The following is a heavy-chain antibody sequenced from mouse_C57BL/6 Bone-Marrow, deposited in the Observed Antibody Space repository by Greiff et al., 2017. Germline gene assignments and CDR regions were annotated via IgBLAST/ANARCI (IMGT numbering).Heavy chain of an antibody. CDR3: AFYDYYYLYY. CDR2: IDPEDGET. J-gene: IGHJ2*01. Sequence: EVKLVESGAELVKPGASVKLSCTASGFNINDYYMHWVKQRTEQGLEWIGRIDPEDGETKYDPKFQGKATLTADTSSNTAYLQLSSLTSEDTAVYYCAFYDYYYLYYWGQGTTPTVSA. D-gene: IGHD2-4*01. CDR1: GFNINDYY. V-gene: IGHV14-2*01.